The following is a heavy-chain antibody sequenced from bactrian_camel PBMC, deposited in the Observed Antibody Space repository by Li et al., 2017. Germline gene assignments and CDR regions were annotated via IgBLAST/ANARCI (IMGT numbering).Heavy chain of an antibody. V-gene: IGHV3S55*01. CDR2: IGSRGST. D-gene: IGHD1*01. CDR3: AATSQPFRLLDRLPPRSEYQY. J-gene: IGHJ4*01. Sequence: HVQLVESGGGSVQAGGSLRLSCAVSGYTVSAGCMGWFRQAPGKEREGVAFIGSRGSTGYTDSVKGRFTTSRDNAKSTLYLQMNNLSPEDSAMYFCAATSQPFRLLDRLPPRSEYQYWGQGTQVTVS. CDR1: GYTVSAGC.